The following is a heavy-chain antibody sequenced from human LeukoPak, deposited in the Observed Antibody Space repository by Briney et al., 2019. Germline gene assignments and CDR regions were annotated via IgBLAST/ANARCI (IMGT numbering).Heavy chain of an antibody. CDR2: ISPSGDIT. CDR3: AKDDDWGRYKH. J-gene: IGHJ1*01. V-gene: IGHV3-23*01. D-gene: IGHD3-16*01. Sequence: GGTLRLSCAGSGFSFSSHGMNWVRQAPGKGLEWVSGISPSGDITYYTDSVRGRFTISRDNFKNTLSLQVNSLRAEDTAMYYCAKDDDWGRYKHWGQGTLVTVSS. CDR1: GFSFSSHG.